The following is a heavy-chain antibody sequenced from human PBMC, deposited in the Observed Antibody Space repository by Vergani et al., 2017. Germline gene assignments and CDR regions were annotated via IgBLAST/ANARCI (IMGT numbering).Heavy chain of an antibody. Sequence: QITLKESGPTLVKPTQTLTLTCTFSGFSLSTSGVGVGWIRQPPGKALEWLALIYWDDDKRYSPSLKSRLTITKDTSKNQVVLTMTNMDPVDTATYYCAHTIVMGAYYYYYYRDVWGKGTTVTVSS. CDR1: GFSLSTSGVG. CDR2: IYWDDDK. V-gene: IGHV2-5*02. J-gene: IGHJ6*03. D-gene: IGHD3-16*01. CDR3: AHTIVMGAYYYYYYRDV.